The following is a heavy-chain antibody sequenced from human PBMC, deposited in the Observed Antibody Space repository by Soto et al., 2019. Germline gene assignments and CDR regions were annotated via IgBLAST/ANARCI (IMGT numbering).Heavy chain of an antibody. D-gene: IGHD2-8*01. CDR3: ARGMGRYFDL. V-gene: IGHV4-4*07. CDR1: GDFISNFY. Sequence: QVQLQESGPGLVKPSETLSLTCTVSGDFISNFYWSWIRQPAGKGLQSLGRISASGRSNYNPNLQSRVAMSLDTSKNQFSLRLTSLSAADTAVYFCARGMGRYFDLWCRGTLVTVFS. CDR2: ISASGRS. J-gene: IGHJ2*01.